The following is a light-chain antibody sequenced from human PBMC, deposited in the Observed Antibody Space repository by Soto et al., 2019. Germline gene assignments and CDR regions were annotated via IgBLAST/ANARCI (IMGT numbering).Light chain of an antibody. V-gene: IGKV3-11*01. Sequence: LSQDTLSVSPGDRATLAGGASQSVSSSLAWYQHRPGQAPRLLIYQTSIRAAGIPARVSASGTVTDFTLTISDVQPEDFARDYCHQPPCWPSTFAQVTKV. CDR3: HQPPCWPST. J-gene: IGKJ1*01. CDR1: QSVSSS. CDR2: QTS.